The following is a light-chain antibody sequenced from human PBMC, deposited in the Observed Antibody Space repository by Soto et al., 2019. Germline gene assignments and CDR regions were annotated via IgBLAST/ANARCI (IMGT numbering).Light chain of an antibody. CDR2: EGS. Sequence: QSVLTQPASVSGSPGQSITISCTGTSSDVGSYNLVSWYQQHPGKAPKLMIYEGSKRPSGVSNRFSGSKSGNTASLTISGLPAEDEADYYCCSYAGSSTYVCGTGTKVTVL. CDR1: SSDVGSYNL. J-gene: IGLJ1*01. V-gene: IGLV2-23*01. CDR3: CSYAGSSTYV.